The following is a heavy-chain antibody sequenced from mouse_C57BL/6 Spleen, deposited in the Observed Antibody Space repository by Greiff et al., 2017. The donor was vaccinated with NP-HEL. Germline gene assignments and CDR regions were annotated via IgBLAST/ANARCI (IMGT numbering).Heavy chain of an antibody. CDR1: GYTFTSYW. Sequence: VQLQQSGTELVKPGASVKLSCKASGYTFTSYWMHWVKQRPGQGLEWIGNINPSNGGTNYNEKFKSKATLTVDKSSSTAYMQLSSLTSEDSAVYYCARDEIYYGNFAWFAYWGQGTLVTVSA. CDR3: ARDEIYYGNFAWFAY. CDR2: INPSNGGT. V-gene: IGHV1-53*01. J-gene: IGHJ3*01. D-gene: IGHD2-1*01.